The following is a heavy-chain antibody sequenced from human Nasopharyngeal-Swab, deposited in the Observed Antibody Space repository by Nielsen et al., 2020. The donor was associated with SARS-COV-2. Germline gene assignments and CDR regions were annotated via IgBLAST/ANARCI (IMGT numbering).Heavy chain of an antibody. V-gene: IGHV4-59*01. CDR2: IYYSGST. Sequence: SETLSLTCTVSGGSISSYYWSWIRQPPGKGLEWIGYIYYSGSTNYNPSLKSRVTISVDTSKNQFSLKLSSVTAADTAVYYCARTGYSSSWYNRYYYYIDVWGKGTTVTVSS. CDR3: ARTGYSSSWYNRYYYYIDV. J-gene: IGHJ6*03. CDR1: GGSISSYY. D-gene: IGHD6-13*01.